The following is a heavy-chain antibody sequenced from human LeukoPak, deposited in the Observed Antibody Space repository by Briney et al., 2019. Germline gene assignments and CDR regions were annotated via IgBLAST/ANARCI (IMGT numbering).Heavy chain of an antibody. D-gene: IGHD5-18*01. J-gene: IGHJ4*02. CDR2: IVVGSGNT. CDR1: GFTFTSSA. Sequence: SVKVSCKASGFTFTSSAVQWVRQARGQRLEWIGWIVVGSGNTNYAQKFQERVTITRDMSTSTAYMELSSLRSEDTAVYYCAALAGNSYGLRFDYWGQGTLVTVSS. CDR3: AALAGNSYGLRFDY. V-gene: IGHV1-58*01.